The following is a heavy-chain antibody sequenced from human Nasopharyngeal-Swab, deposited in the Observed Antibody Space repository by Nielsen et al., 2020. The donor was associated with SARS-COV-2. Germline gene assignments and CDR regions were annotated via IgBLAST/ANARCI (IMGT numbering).Heavy chain of an antibody. CDR2: IDPSDSYT. V-gene: IGHV5-10-1*04. D-gene: IGHD3-22*01. J-gene: IGHJ4*02. CDR3: ARHEVHYYDSSGYSYYFDY. Sequence: GESLKISCKGSGSSFTSYWISWVRQMPGKGLEWMGRIDPSDSYTNYSPSFQGQVTISADKSISTAYLQWSSLKASDTAMYYCARHEVHYYDSSGYSYYFDYWGQGTLVTVSS. CDR1: GSSFTSYW.